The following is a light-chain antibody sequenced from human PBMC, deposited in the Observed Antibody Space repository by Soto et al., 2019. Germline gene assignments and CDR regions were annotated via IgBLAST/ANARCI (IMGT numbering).Light chain of an antibody. CDR1: SSNIGSDY. Sequence: QSVLTQPPSASGTPGQRVTISCSGSSSNIGSDYVYWYQQLPRTAPKLLIYTNNQRPSGVPDRFSGSKSGTSASLAISGLRSEDEADYYCAALDDSLSGWVFGGGTKLTVL. CDR2: TNN. CDR3: AALDDSLSGWV. V-gene: IGLV1-47*02. J-gene: IGLJ3*02.